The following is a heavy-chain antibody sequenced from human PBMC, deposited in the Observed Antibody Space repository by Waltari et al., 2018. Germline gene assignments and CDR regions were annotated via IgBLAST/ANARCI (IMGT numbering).Heavy chain of an antibody. V-gene: IGHV4-59*11. CDR3: ARDARKSVMAV. CDR1: GCSISSHD. J-gene: IGHJ6*02. CDR2: IYYSGST. Sequence: QVQLQESGPGLGKPSAPLSLTCRVSGCSISSHDWSWIRQPPGKGLEWIGYIYYSGSTNYNPSLKSRVTISVDTSKNQFSLKLSSVTAADTAVYYCARDARKSVMAVWGQGTTVTVSS.